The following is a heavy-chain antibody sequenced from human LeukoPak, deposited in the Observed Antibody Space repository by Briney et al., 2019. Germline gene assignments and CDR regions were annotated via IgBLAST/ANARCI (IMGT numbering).Heavy chain of an antibody. CDR3: ARDGNDSSGYYYLYFDY. CDR2: IIPILGIA. CDR1: GGTFISYA. D-gene: IGHD3-22*01. Sequence: GSSVKVSCKASGGTFISYAIIWVRQAPGQGLEWMGRIIPILGIANYAQKFQGRVTITADKSTSTAYMELSSLRSEDTAVYYCARDGNDSSGYYYLYFDYWGQGTLVTVSS. V-gene: IGHV1-69*04. J-gene: IGHJ4*02.